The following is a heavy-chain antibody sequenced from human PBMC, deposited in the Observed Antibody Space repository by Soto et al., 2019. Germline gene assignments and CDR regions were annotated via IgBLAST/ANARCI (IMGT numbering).Heavy chain of an antibody. CDR2: FDPEDGET. CDR1: GYTLTELT. V-gene: IGHV1-24*01. D-gene: IGHD3-22*01. Sequence: ASVKVSCKVSGYTLTELTMHWVRQAPGKGLEWMGGFDPEDGETIYAQKFQGRVTMTEDTSTDTAYMELSSLRSEDTAVYYCATYDSSGYYGPGPTLDYWGQGTLVTVSS. J-gene: IGHJ4*02. CDR3: ATYDSSGYYGPGPTLDY.